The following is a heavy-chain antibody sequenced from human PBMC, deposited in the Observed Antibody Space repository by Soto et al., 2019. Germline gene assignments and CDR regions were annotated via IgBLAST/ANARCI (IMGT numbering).Heavy chain of an antibody. V-gene: IGHV3-74*01. CDR1: GFTFNNFW. Sequence: EVQLVESGGGLVQPGGSLRLSCAASGFTFNNFWMYWVRQTPEKGLVWVSGINSDGTTTIYADSVKGRFTISRDNAKNKPFLQMNSLTVEDTAIYYCVRDIRWGQGTLVTVSS. CDR2: INSDGTTT. CDR3: VRDIR. J-gene: IGHJ4*02.